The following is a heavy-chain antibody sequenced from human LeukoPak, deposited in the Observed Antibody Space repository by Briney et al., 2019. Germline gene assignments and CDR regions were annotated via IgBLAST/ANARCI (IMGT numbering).Heavy chain of an antibody. CDR1: GYSFTSYW. V-gene: IGHV5-51*01. D-gene: IGHD3-16*02. CDR2: IYPGDSDT. Sequence: GESLKISCKGSGYSFTSYWIGWVRQMPGKGLEWMGIIYPGDSDTRYSPSFQGQVTISADKSISTAYLQWSSLKASDTAMYYCARHEGIGLWELSVDYRGQGTLITVSS. CDR3: ARHEGIGLWELSVDY. J-gene: IGHJ4*02.